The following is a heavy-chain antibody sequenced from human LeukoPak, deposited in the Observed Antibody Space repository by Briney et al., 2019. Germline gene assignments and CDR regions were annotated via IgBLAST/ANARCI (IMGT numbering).Heavy chain of an antibody. CDR3: ARYCSTATCSEGDVY. CDR1: GYTFTGYY. D-gene: IGHD2-2*01. Sequence: ASVMVSCKASGYTFTGYYIHWVRQAPGQGLEWMGWNNPNSGDTKYAQTFQGRVSMTRDTSISTAYMELNSLRSDDTAVYYCARYCSTATCSEGDVYWGQGTLVTVSS. CDR2: NNPNSGDT. V-gene: IGHV1-2*02. J-gene: IGHJ4*02.